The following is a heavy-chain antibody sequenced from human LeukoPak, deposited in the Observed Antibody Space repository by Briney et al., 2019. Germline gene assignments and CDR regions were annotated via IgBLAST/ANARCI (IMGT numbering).Heavy chain of an antibody. CDR1: GFTFSYYS. V-gene: IGHV3-48*01. Sequence: GGSLRLSCAASGFTFSYYSMNWVRQAPGKGLEWVSYISNSSSTIYYADSVKGRFTVSRDNAKNSLYLQMNSLRAEDTAVYYCANWVTYYYGSGSYYNDKLSDAFDIWGQGTMVTVSS. J-gene: IGHJ3*02. CDR2: ISNSSSTI. CDR3: ANWVTYYYGSGSYYNDKLSDAFDI. D-gene: IGHD3-10*01.